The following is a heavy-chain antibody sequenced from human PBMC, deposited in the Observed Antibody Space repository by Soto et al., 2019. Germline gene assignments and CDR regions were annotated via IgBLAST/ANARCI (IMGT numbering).Heavy chain of an antibody. D-gene: IGHD3-9*01. J-gene: IGHJ6*02. CDR1: AFTFSTYW. CDR3: ASILDGPYYYYGMDV. V-gene: IGHV3-74*01. CDR2: INSDRSIT. Sequence: PGGSLRLSCAASAFTFSTYWMHWVRQAPGQGLMWVSRINSDRSITNYADSVKGRFTISRDNAKNTLYLQMNSLRAEDTAVYYCASILDGPYYYYGMDVWGQGTTVTVSS.